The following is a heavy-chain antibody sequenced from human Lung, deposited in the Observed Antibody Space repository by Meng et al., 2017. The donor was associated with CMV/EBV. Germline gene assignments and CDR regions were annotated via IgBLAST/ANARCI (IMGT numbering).Heavy chain of an antibody. D-gene: IGHD3-10*01. CDR1: CLGGYY. V-gene: IGHV4-34*01. Sequence: CLGGYYGSGNRQPPRKGLEWIGEVNHSGSTNYNQSLKSRVAISVDTSKNQFSLKLSSVTAADTAVYYCARGGNYYGSGSYPVLFVYWGQGTLVTVSS. CDR3: ARGGNYYGSGSYPVLFVY. CDR2: VNHSGST. J-gene: IGHJ4*02.